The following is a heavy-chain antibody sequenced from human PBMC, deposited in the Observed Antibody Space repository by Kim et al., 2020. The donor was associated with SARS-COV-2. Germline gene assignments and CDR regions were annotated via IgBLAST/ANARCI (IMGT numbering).Heavy chain of an antibody. J-gene: IGHJ6*04. D-gene: IGHD3-9*01. V-gene: IGHV1-69*13. CDR3: AREMGKDFLNSYYYSGMDV. Sequence: SVKVSCKASGGTFSNYAINWVRQAPGQGLEWMGGNIPIFGTSIYPHKFQGRLTINADESTRTAYMALSRLRAEDTAVYYCAREMGKDFLNSYYYSGMDVWGRGNTVTVSS. CDR1: GGTFSNYA. CDR2: NIPIFGTS.